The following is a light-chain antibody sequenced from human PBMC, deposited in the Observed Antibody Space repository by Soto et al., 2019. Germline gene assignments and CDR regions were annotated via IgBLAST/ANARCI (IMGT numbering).Light chain of an antibody. CDR2: GVN. V-gene: IGLV2-14*01. Sequence: QSALAQPSSVSGSPGQSITISCTGTSTDVGGYNYVSWYQHHPGKVPKLIIYGVNNRPSGVSDRFSGSKSGNKASLTISNPEAEDESDYYCGSYTSTDTPFVFGTGTKVTVL. CDR3: GSYTSTDTPFV. CDR1: STDVGGYNY. J-gene: IGLJ1*01.